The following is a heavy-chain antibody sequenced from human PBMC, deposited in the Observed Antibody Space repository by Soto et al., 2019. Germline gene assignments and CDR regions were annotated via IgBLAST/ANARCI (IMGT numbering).Heavy chain of an antibody. CDR1: GGTFSSYA. V-gene: IGHV1-69*06. J-gene: IGHJ6*02. Sequence: QVQLVQSGAEVKKPGSSVKVSCKASGGTFSSYAISWVRQAPGQGLEWMGGIIPIFGTANYAQKFQGRVTITTDKTTGTADMGLSSLRSEDTAVYYCARFGAAGPYYYYRMDVWGQGTTVTVSS. CDR3: ARFGAAGPYYYYRMDV. D-gene: IGHD3-10*01. CDR2: IIPIFGTA.